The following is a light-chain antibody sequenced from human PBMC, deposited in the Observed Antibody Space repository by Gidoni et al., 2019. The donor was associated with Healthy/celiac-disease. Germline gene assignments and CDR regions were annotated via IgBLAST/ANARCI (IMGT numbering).Light chain of an antibody. CDR2: GAS. J-gene: IGKJ5*01. CDR1: QSVSSN. Sequence: EIVMTQSPATLSVSPGERATLSCRASQSVSSNLAWYQQKPGQAPRLLIYGASTRATGIPARFSGSGSGTGFTLTISSLQSEDFAVYNCQQYNNWPPITFGQGTRLEIK. V-gene: IGKV3-15*01. CDR3: QQYNNWPPIT.